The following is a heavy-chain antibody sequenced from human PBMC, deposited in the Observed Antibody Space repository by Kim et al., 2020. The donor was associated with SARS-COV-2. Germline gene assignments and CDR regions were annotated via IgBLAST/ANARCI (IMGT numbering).Heavy chain of an antibody. D-gene: IGHD3-10*01. Sequence: YVESVKGRFTRSRDNAKNSLYLQMNSLRTEDTAIYYCAALDSVQVPGGIWGQGTLVTVSS. V-gene: IGHV3-48*03. CDR3: AALDSVQVPGGI. J-gene: IGHJ4*02.